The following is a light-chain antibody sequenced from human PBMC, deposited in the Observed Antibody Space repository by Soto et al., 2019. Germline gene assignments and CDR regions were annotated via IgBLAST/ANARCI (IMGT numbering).Light chain of an antibody. J-gene: IGKJ4*01. Sequence: EIVLTQSPGTLSLSPGDRATLSCRASQSVSFSYLAWYQQKAGQAPRLLIYGATSRATGIPDRFSGSESGTDFTLNISRLEPEDFAVYYCQQYGSSPLTLGGGTKVE. V-gene: IGKV3-20*01. CDR1: QSVSFSY. CDR2: GAT. CDR3: QQYGSSPLT.